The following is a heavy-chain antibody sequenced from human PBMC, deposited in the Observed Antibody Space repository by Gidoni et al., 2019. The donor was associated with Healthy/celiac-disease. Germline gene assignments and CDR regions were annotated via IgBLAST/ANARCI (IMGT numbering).Heavy chain of an antibody. CDR1: GFTFSSYA. CDR3: ARTMVQYWGIDY. D-gene: IGHD3-10*01. CDR2: ISYDGSNK. J-gene: IGHJ4*02. V-gene: IGHV3-30-3*01. Sequence: QVQLVESGGGVVQPGRSLRLSCSASGFTFSSYAMHWVRQAPGKGLEWVAVISYDGSNKYYADSVKGRFTISRDNSKNTLYLQMNSLRAEDTAVYYCARTMVQYWGIDYWGQGTLVTVSS.